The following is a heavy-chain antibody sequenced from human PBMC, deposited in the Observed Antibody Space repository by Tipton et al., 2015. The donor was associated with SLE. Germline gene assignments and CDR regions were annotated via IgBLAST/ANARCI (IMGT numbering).Heavy chain of an antibody. D-gene: IGHD2-2*01. J-gene: IGHJ6*03. V-gene: IGHV4-31*02. CDR1: GGSISSGGYY. CDR2: ISHSGST. Sequence: LRLSCTVSGGSISSGGYYWSWIRQHPGQGLEWIGYISHSGSTYYNPSLKSRVTISVETSKNQISLKLSSVTAADTAVYYCARFSTSCPPREVCYMDVWGKGTTVTVSS. CDR3: ARFSTSCPPREVCYMDV.